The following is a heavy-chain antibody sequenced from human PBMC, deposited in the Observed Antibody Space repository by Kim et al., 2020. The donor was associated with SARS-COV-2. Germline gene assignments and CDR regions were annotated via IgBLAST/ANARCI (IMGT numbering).Heavy chain of an antibody. D-gene: IGHD3-22*01. Sequence: GGSLRLSCAASGFTFSSYSMNWVRQAPGKGLEWVSSISSSSSYIYYADSVKGRFTISRDNAKNSLYLQMNSLRAEDTAVYYCARTTYYYDSSGYYFDYFDYWGQGTLVTVSS. CDR3: ARTTYYYDSSGYYFDYFDY. CDR2: ISSSSSYI. CDR1: GFTFSSYS. V-gene: IGHV3-21*01. J-gene: IGHJ4*02.